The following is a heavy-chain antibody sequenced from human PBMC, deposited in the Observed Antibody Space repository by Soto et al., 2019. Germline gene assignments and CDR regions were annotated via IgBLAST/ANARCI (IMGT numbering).Heavy chain of an antibody. CDR2: IYYSENI. V-gene: IGHV4-30-4*01. J-gene: IGHJ4*02. D-gene: IGHD3-22*01. CDR1: GDSVSSFHYY. CDR3: ARGYYYDSSPWPPGE. Sequence: QVHLQESGPGLVKPSQTLSLSCTVSGDSVSSFHYYWSWIRQPPGKGLEWIGYIYYSENIYYNPSLKSRVTISADTSENQFSLKLSSVTAADTAVYYCARGYYYDSSPWPPGEWGQGTLVTVSS.